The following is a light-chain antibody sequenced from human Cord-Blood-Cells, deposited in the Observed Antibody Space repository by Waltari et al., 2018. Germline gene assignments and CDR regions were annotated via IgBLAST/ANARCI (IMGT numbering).Light chain of an antibody. J-gene: IGLJ1*01. CDR2: EVS. CDR3: CSYAGSSTLLYV. Sequence: QSALTQPASVSGSPGQSITISCTGTSSDVGSYNLVSWYQQHPGKAPKLMIYEVSKRPSWVSNRFSGSKSGNTASLTISGLQAEDEADYYCCSYAGSSTLLYVFGTGTKVTVL. V-gene: IGLV2-23*02. CDR1: SSDVGSYNL.